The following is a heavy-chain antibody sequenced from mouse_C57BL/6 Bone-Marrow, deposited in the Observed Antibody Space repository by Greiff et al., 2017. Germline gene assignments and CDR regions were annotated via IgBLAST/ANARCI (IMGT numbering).Heavy chain of an antibody. D-gene: IGHD1-1*01. CDR3: ASESDYYGSVWFAY. J-gene: IGHJ3*01. CDR1: GYTFTSYW. Sequence: QVQLQQPGAELVMPGASVKLSCKASGYTFTSYWMHWVKQRPGQGLEWIGEIDPSDSYTNYNQKFKGKSTLTVDKSSSTAYMQLNRLTSEVSAVYYGASESDYYGSVWFAYWGQGTLVTVSA. CDR2: IDPSDSYT. V-gene: IGHV1-69*01.